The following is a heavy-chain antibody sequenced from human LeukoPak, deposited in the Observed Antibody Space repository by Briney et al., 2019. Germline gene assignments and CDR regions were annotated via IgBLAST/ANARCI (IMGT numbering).Heavy chain of an antibody. CDR1: GFTLSSYG. CDR2: IWYDGSNK. V-gene: IGHV3-33*01. D-gene: IGHD3-3*01. CDR3: ARGALEWLFTFDY. Sequence: GGSLRLSCAAPGFTLSSYGMRWVRQATGKGLEWVAVIWYDGSNKYYADSVKGRFTISRDNSKNTLYLQMNSLRAEDTAVYYCARGALEWLFTFDYWGQGTLVTVSS. J-gene: IGHJ4*02.